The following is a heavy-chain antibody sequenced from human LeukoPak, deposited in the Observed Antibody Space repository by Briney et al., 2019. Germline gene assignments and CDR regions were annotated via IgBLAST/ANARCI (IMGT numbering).Heavy chain of an antibody. CDR2: IRYDGSNK. D-gene: IGHD1-1*01. CDR3: AKDRYNWNDEVDY. CDR1: GFTFSSYG. V-gene: IGHV3-30*02. Sequence: GGSLRLSCAASGFTFSSYGMHWVRQAPGKGLEWVAFIRYDGSNKYYADSVKGRFTISRDNSKNALYLQMNSLRAEDTAVYYCAKDRYNWNDEVDYWGQGTLVTVSS. J-gene: IGHJ4*02.